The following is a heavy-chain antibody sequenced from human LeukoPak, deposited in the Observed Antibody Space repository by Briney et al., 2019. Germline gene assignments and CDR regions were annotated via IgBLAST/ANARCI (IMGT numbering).Heavy chain of an antibody. V-gene: IGHV4-31*03. Sequence: SETLSLTCTVSGGSISSGGYYWSWIRQHPGKGLEWIGYIYYSGSTYYNPSLKSRVTISVDTSKNQFSLKLSSVTAADTAVYYCARILGGGPYYFDYWGQGTLVTVSS. J-gene: IGHJ4*02. CDR3: ARILGGGPYYFDY. CDR2: IYYSGST. CDR1: GGSISSGGYY. D-gene: IGHD3-16*01.